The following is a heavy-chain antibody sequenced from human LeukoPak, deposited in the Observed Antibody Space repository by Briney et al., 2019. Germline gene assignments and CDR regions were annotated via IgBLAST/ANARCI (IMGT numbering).Heavy chain of an antibody. CDR1: GFTFSYHW. V-gene: IGHV3-7*01. D-gene: IGHD6-19*01. CDR3: ARDFAPYSSGWHYYFDY. CDR2: IKNDGTVK. J-gene: IGHJ4*02. Sequence: GGSLRLSCAASGFTFSYHWTTWVRQAPGKGLEWVANIKNDGTVKNYVDSVKGRFTISRDNAKNSLYLQMNSLRAEDTAVYYCARDFAPYSSGWHYYFDYWGQGTLVTVSS.